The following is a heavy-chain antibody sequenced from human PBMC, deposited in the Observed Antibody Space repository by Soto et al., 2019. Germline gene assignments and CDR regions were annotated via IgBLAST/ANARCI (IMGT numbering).Heavy chain of an antibody. V-gene: IGHV1-8*01. Sequence: GASVKVSCKSSGYTFTSYDINCVRQATGQGLEWMGWMNPNSGNTGHAQRFQGRVTMTRNTSISTAYMELSSLRSEDTAVYYCARVREGYNDLLDYWGQGTQVTVSS. D-gene: IGHD3-22*01. CDR3: ARVREGYNDLLDY. J-gene: IGHJ4*02. CDR1: GYTFTSYD. CDR2: MNPNSGNT.